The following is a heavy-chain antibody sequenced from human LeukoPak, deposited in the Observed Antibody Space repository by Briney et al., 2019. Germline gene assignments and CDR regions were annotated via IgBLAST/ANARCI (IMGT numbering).Heavy chain of an antibody. Sequence: SETLSLTCTVSGGSISSYHWSWIRQPPGKGLEWIGHIYYTGSTNYNPSLKSRVTISLDTSKNQFSLELSSVTAADTAVYYCTRSLGVVIHGGMDVWGQGTTVTVSS. CDR3: TRSLGVVIHGGMDV. CDR1: GGSISSYH. J-gene: IGHJ6*02. D-gene: IGHD3-3*01. CDR2: IYYTGST. V-gene: IGHV4-59*01.